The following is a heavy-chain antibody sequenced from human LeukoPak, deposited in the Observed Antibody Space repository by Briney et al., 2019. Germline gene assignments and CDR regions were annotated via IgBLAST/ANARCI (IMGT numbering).Heavy chain of an antibody. V-gene: IGHV4-38-2*02. CDR1: GYSISSGYY. CDR2: IYHSGST. J-gene: IGHJ4*02. Sequence: SETLSLTCTVSGYSISSGYYWGWIRQPPGKGLEWIGSIYHSGSTYYNPSLKSRVTMSVDTSKNQFSLKLSSVTAADTAVYYCAGYNYDFWSGYYTEPFDYWGQGTLVTVSS. D-gene: IGHD3-3*01. CDR3: AGYNYDFWSGYYTEPFDY.